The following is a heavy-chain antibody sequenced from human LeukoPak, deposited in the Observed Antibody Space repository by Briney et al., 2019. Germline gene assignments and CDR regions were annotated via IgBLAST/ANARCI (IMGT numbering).Heavy chain of an antibody. Sequence: ASVKVSCKASGYTFTSYYMHWVRQAPGRGLEWMGIINPSGGSTSYEQKFQGRVTMTRDTSTSTVYMELSSLRSEDTAVYYCASQSGYSGYDPGDGWFDPWGQGTLVTVSS. CDR2: INPSGGST. J-gene: IGHJ5*02. V-gene: IGHV1-46*01. D-gene: IGHD5-12*01. CDR3: ASQSGYSGYDPGDGWFDP. CDR1: GYTFTSYY.